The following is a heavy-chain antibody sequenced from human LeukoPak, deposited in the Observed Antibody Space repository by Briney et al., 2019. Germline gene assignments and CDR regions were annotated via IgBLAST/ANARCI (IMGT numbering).Heavy chain of an antibody. D-gene: IGHD3-22*01. J-gene: IGHJ4*02. CDR2: FDPESGET. CDR1: GYSLTELS. CDR3: TRSAVVLPYYFDY. V-gene: IGHV1-24*01. Sequence: GASVKVSCKVSGYSLTELSMHWVRQAPGKGPEWMGCFDPESGETLYAQEFQGRVTLTEDTSTDTAYMELSSLRSEDTALYYCTRSAVVLPYYFDYWGQGTLVTVSS.